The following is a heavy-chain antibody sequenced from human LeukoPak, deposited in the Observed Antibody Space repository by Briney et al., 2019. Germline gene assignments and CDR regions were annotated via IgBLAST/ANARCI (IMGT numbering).Heavy chain of an antibody. CDR1: EFSVGSNY. D-gene: IGHD3-10*01. Sequence: GSLTLSCAASEFSVGSNYMTWVRQAPGKGLEWIAEINHSGSSKYNPSLKSRVTISVDTSKNQFSLKLTSVTAADTAVYYCAAVPESYYTVYYFNYWGQGTLVTVSS. CDR2: INHSGSS. J-gene: IGHJ4*02. V-gene: IGHV4-34*01. CDR3: AAVPESYYTVYYFNY.